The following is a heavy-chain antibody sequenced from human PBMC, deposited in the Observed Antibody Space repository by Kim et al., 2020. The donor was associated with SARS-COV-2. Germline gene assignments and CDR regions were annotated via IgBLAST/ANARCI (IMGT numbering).Heavy chain of an antibody. Sequence: ASVKVSCKASGYTFTSYAMNWVRQAPGQGLEWMGWINTNTGNPTYAQGFTGRFVFSLDTSVSTAYLQISSLKAEDTAVYYCARRDYYDSSGYQRAFDIWGQGTMVTVSS. CDR1: GYTFTSYA. CDR2: INTNTGNP. J-gene: IGHJ3*02. V-gene: IGHV7-4-1*02. CDR3: ARRDYYDSSGYQRAFDI. D-gene: IGHD3-22*01.